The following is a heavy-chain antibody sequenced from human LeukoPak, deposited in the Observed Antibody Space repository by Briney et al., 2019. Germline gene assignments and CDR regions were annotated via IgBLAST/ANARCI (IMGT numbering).Heavy chain of an antibody. CDR1: GYTFTGYY. Sequence: ASVKVSCKASGYTFTGYYMHWVRQAPGQGLEWMGWINPNSGGTNYAQKFQGRVTMTRDTSISTAYMELSRLRSDDTAVYYCARDQADYRGDLDYWGQGTLVTASS. CDR2: INPNSGGT. J-gene: IGHJ4*02. D-gene: IGHD4/OR15-4a*01. CDR3: ARDQADYRGDLDY. V-gene: IGHV1-2*02.